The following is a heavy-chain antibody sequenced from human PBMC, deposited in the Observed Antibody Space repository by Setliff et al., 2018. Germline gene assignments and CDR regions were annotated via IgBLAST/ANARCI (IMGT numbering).Heavy chain of an antibody. V-gene: IGHV4-4*08. CDR3: ARGLNSVSWTFAY. Sequence: SETLSLTCTVSGGGSINNYYWSWVRQSPGKGLGWIGFVHFGGDTNYNPSLKSRVAISIDTSKNQFSLKVNSVTAADTAIYYCARGLNSVSWTFAYWGQGSLVTVSS. D-gene: IGHD2-15*01. CDR2: VHFGGDT. J-gene: IGHJ4*02. CDR1: GGGSINNYY.